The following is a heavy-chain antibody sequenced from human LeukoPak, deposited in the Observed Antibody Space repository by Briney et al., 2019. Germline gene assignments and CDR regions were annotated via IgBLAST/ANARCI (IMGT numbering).Heavy chain of an antibody. J-gene: IGHJ3*02. Sequence: GGSLRLSCAASGFTFSDYYISWIRQAPGKGLEWVSYISSSGSTIYYADSVKGRFTIFRDNAKNSLYLQMNSLRAEDTAVYYCTRSSWNDVAFDIWGQGTMVTVSS. CDR2: ISSSGSTI. V-gene: IGHV3-11*01. D-gene: IGHD1-1*01. CDR1: GFTFSDYY. CDR3: TRSSWNDVAFDI.